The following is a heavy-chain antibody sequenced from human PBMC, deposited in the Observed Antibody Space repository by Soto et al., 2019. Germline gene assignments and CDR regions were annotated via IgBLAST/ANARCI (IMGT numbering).Heavy chain of an antibody. CDR2: IYYSGTT. V-gene: IGHV4-61*01. CDR1: GGSVSSGFYY. Sequence: SETLSLTCTVSGGSVSSGFYYWTWIRQSSGKGPEWSGYIYYSGTTSYNTSPKSRVTMSRDTSKNLLSLELNSVTAADTAVYYCARGQCSYGHFDFWGRGTLVTVSS. J-gene: IGHJ4*02. CDR3: ARGQCSYGHFDF. D-gene: IGHD3-16*01.